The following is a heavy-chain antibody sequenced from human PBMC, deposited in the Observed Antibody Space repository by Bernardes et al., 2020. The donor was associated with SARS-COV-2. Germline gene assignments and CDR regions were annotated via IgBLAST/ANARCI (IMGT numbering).Heavy chain of an antibody. CDR2: ISYDGSNK. D-gene: IGHD3-9*01. J-gene: IGHJ6*02. CDR1: GFTFSSYG. CDR3: ARDERYYDILTGYYPPLGLVPSYYSGMDV. V-gene: IGHV3-30*03. Sequence: VGSLRLSCAASGFTFSSYGMHWVRQAPGKGLEWVAVISYDGSNKYYADSVKGRFTISRDNSKNTLYLQMNSLRAEDTAVYYCARDERYYDILTGYYPPLGLVPSYYSGMDVWGQWTTVTVCS.